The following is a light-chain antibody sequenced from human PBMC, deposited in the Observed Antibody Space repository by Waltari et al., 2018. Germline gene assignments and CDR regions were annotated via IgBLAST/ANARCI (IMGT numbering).Light chain of an antibody. Sequence: DIQMTQPPSTLSASVGDRVTITCRASHSISSWLAWYQQQPGKAPTRLIYKASSLESGVPSWFSGSGSGTEFTLTISSLQPYDFATYYCQQYNSYRTFGQGTKVEIK. J-gene: IGKJ1*01. CDR1: HSISSW. V-gene: IGKV1-5*03. CDR2: KAS. CDR3: QQYNSYRT.